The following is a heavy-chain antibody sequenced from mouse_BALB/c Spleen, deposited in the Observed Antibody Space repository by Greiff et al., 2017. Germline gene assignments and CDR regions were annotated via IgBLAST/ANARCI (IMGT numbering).Heavy chain of an antibody. CDR1: GYTFTSYY. D-gene: IGHD6-1*01. Sequence: EVQLQQSGAELVKPGASVKLSCKASGYTFTSYYMHWVKQRPEQGLEWIGRIDPANGNTKYDPKFKGKATITADTSSNTAYLQLSNLTSEDTAVYYCARSLYVRRHAMDYWGQGTSVTVSS. J-gene: IGHJ4*01. V-gene: IGHV14-3*02. CDR2: IDPANGNT. CDR3: ARSLYVRRHAMDY.